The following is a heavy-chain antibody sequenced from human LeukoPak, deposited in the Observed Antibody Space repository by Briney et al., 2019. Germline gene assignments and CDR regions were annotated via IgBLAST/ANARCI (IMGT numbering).Heavy chain of an antibody. CDR2: ISYDRSHE. V-gene: IGHV3-30*04. CDR3: ARAPYCSGGSCYFGYFDY. Sequence: GGSLRLSCAASGFTFSSYAMYWVRQAPGKGLEWVAVISYDRSHEYYADSVKGRFTISRDNSKNTLYLQMNSLRAEHTAVYYCARAPYCSGGSCYFGYFDYWGQGTLVTVSS. J-gene: IGHJ4*02. CDR1: GFTFSSYA. D-gene: IGHD2-15*01.